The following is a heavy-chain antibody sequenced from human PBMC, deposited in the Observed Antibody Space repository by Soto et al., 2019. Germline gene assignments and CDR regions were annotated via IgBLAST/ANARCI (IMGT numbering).Heavy chain of an antibody. D-gene: IGHD2-15*01. Sequence: GGSLRLSCAASGFTFSSYGMHWVRQAPGKGLEWVAVIWYDGSNKYYADSVKGRFTISRDNSKNTLYLQMNSLRAEDTAVYYCAREIVVVVAATSPGAFDIWGQGTMVTVSS. CDR1: GFTFSSYG. V-gene: IGHV3-33*01. CDR2: IWYDGSNK. CDR3: AREIVVVVAATSPGAFDI. J-gene: IGHJ3*02.